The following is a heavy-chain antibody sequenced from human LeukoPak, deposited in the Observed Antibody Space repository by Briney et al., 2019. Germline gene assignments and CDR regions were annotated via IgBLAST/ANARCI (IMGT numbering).Heavy chain of an antibody. CDR1: GFTFSSYA. D-gene: IGHD2-2*01. V-gene: IGHV3-23*01. Sequence: GGSLRLSCAASGFTFSSYAMSWVCQAPGKGLEWVSAISGSGGSTYYADSVKGRFTISRDNSKNTLYLQMNSLRAEDTAVYYCAKGTDIVVVPAAIDYWGQGTLVTVSS. CDR2: ISGSGGST. CDR3: AKGTDIVVVPAAIDY. J-gene: IGHJ4*02.